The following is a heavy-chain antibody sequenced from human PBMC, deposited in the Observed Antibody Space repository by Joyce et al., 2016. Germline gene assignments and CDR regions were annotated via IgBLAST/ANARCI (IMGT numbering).Heavy chain of an antibody. CDR2: ISGSGGST. V-gene: IGHV3-23*01. CDR1: GFTFSTYA. J-gene: IGHJ4*02. Sequence: EVQLLESGGGLVQPGGSLRLSCAASGFTFSTYAMSWVRQAPGKGLEWVSAISGSGGSTQYADSVKGRCTISRDNSKNTLFLQMNSLRAEDTAVYYCAAIVVVTAIHGDYWGQGTLVTVSS. CDR3: AAIVVVTAIHGDY. D-gene: IGHD2-21*02.